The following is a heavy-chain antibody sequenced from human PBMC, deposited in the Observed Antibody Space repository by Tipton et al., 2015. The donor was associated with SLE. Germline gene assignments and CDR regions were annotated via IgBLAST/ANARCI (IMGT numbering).Heavy chain of an antibody. J-gene: IGHJ1*01. CDR1: GGSFSGYY. CDR3: ARDQGSSSGIQH. D-gene: IGHD6-13*01. V-gene: IGHV4-34*01. CDR2: INHSGST. Sequence: TLSLTCAVYGGSFSGYYWSWIRQPPGKGLEWIGEINHSGSTNYNPSLKSRVTISVDTSKNQFSLKLSSVTAADTAVYYCARDQGSSSGIQHWGQGTLVTVSS.